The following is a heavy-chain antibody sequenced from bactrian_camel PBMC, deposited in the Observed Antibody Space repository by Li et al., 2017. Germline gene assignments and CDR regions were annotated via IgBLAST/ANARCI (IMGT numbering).Heavy chain of an antibody. CDR1: GFTFSSYG. J-gene: IGHJ4*01. CDR3: VALAWGFNY. Sequence: HVQLVESGGGLVQPGGSLRLSCAASGFTFSSYGMSWVRQAPGKGLERVSSIHSDGSNTYYADFVKGRFTISRANTMNTVYLQMDSLKSEDTAQYYCVALAWGFNYWGQGTQVTVS. CDR2: IHSDGSNT. V-gene: IGHV3S6*01. D-gene: IGHD1*01.